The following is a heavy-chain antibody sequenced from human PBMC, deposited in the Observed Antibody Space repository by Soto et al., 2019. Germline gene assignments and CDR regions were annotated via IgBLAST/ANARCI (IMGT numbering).Heavy chain of an antibody. J-gene: IGHJ4*02. Sequence: QLQVQESGPGLVKPSETLSLTCTVSGGSISGSSYYWGWIRQPPGKGLEWIGTMYTTGTTYYNPSPKSRVTLPVDTSKNQFSLLLTSVTAADTAVYSCATAPRVGMTTTGGQGTLVTVSS. V-gene: IGHV4-39*01. D-gene: IGHD2-21*02. CDR1: GGSISGSSYY. CDR3: ATAPRVGMTTT. CDR2: MYTTGTT.